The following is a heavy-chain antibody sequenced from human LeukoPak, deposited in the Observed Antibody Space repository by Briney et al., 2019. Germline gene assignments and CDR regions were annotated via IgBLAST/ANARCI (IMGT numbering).Heavy chain of an antibody. CDR3: ARHNWLGSY. CDR1: GGSISSSSYY. CDR2: IYYSGST. J-gene: IGHJ4*02. D-gene: IGHD3-9*01. Sequence: SETLSLTCTVSGGSISSSSYYWGWIRQPPGKGLEWIGSIYYSGSTYYNPSLKSRVTISVDTSKNQFSLKLSSVTAADTAVHYCARHNWLGSYWGQGTLVTVSS. V-gene: IGHV4-39*01.